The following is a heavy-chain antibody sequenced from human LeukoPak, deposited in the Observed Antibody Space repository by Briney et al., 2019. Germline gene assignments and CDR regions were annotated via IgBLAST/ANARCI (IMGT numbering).Heavy chain of an antibody. CDR3: ARDVGSSGSFDY. Sequence: SQTLSLTCTVSGGSICSGDYYWSWIRQPPGKGLGWIGYIYYSGSTYYNPSLKSRVTRSVDTSKNQFSLKLSSVTAADTAVYYCARDVGSSGSFDYWGQGTLVTVSS. V-gene: IGHV4-30-4*08. J-gene: IGHJ4*02. D-gene: IGHD3-22*01. CDR2: IYYSGST. CDR1: GGSICSGDYY.